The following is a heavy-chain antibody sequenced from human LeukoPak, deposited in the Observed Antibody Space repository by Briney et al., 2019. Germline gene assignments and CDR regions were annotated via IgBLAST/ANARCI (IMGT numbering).Heavy chain of an antibody. CDR2: IYYSGST. CDR3: ARAGHSSGYYYYMDV. CDR1: GGSISSYY. J-gene: IGHJ6*03. V-gene: IGHV4-59*01. D-gene: IGHD6-19*01. Sequence: SETLSLTCTVSGGSISSYYWSWIRQPPGKGLEWIGYIYYSGSTNYNPSLKSRVTISVDTSKNQFSLKLSPVTAADTAVYYCARAGHSSGYYYYMDVWGKGTTVTVSS.